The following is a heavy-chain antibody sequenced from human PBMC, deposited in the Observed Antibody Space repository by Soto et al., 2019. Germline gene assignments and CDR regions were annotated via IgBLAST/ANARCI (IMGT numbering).Heavy chain of an antibody. CDR1: GFTFSSYS. CDR2: ISSSSSTI. Sequence: GGSLRLSCAASGFTFSSYSMNWVRQAPGKGLEWVSYISSSSSTIYYADSVKGRFTISRDNAKNSLYLQMNSLRDEDTAVYYWGRDLVFLLDCGGGSCYFFFDVFNIGGQGKRATV. V-gene: IGHV3-48*02. J-gene: IGHJ3*02. CDR3: GRDLVFLLDCGGGSCYFFFDVFNI. D-gene: IGHD2-15*01.